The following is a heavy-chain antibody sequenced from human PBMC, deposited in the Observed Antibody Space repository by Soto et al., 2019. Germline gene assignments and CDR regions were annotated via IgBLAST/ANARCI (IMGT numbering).Heavy chain of an antibody. CDR3: AKGGYGSSTSCYAFGYFDL. J-gene: IGHJ2*01. D-gene: IGHD2-2*01. CDR1: GFTFSSYA. V-gene: IGHV3-23*01. Sequence: EVQLLESGGGLVQPGGSLRLSCAASGFTFSSYAMSWVRQAPGKGLEWVSAISGSGGSTYYADSVKGRFTISRDNSKNTLYLQMNRLRAEDTAVYYCAKGGYGSSTSCYAFGYFDLWGRGPLVTFSS. CDR2: ISGSGGST.